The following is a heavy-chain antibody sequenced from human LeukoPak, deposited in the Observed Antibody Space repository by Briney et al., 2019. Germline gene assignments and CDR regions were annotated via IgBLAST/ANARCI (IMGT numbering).Heavy chain of an antibody. D-gene: IGHD3-22*01. CDR2: IGGSSSSI. Sequence: GGSLRLSCAASGFTFSSYWMAWVRQAPGKGLEWVSYIGGSSSSIYYPDSVKGRFTISRDKAKNSLYLQMNSLRDEDTAVYYCARENQYYYDSSGYYLFFDYWGQGTLVTVSS. CDR3: ARENQYYYDSSGYYLFFDY. CDR1: GFTFSSYW. V-gene: IGHV3-48*02. J-gene: IGHJ4*02.